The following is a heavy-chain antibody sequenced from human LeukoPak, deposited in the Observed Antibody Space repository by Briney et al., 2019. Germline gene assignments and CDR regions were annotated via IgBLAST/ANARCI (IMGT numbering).Heavy chain of an antibody. CDR2: IYYSGST. CDR1: GGSISSYY. D-gene: IGHD3-3*01. V-gene: IGHV4-59*01. Sequence: SETLSLTCTVSGGSISSYYWSWIRQPPGKGLEWIGYIYYSGSTNYNPSLKSRVTISVDTSKNQFSLKLSSVTAADTAVYYCARERRFLEWLRADAFDTWGQGTMVTVSS. J-gene: IGHJ3*02. CDR3: ARERRFLEWLRADAFDT.